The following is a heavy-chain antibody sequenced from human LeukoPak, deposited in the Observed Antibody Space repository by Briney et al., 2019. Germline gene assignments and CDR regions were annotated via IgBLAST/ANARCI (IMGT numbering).Heavy chain of an antibody. D-gene: IGHD1-26*01. CDR1: GFTFSSYA. CDR2: ISGSGGST. V-gene: IGHV3-23*01. J-gene: IGHJ3*02. Sequence: PGGSLRLSCAASGFTFSSYAMSWVRQAPGKGLEWVSAISGSGGSTYYADSVKGRFTISRDNSKNTLYLQMNSPRAEDTAVYYCAKEESIVGATYHGAFDIWGQGTMVTVSS. CDR3: AKEESIVGATYHGAFDI.